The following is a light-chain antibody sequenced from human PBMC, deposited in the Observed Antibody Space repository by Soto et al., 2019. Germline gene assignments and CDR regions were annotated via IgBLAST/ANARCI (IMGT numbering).Light chain of an antibody. CDR3: QYYHRLRLP. CDR2: GAS. V-gene: IGKV1-6*01. J-gene: IGKJ4*01. Sequence: AMVMIQTPADRCAGEGGRFRGTSRPSQSISNELGWYQQRPGKAPKVLIYGASNLQSGVPSRFSGSASGTHFTLSVSSLHPAAFPVYHSQYYHRLRLPFGGGTKVDIK. CDR1: QSISNE.